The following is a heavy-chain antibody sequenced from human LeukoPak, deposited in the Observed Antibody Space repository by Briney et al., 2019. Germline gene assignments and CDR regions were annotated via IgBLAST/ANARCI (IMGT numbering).Heavy chain of an antibody. CDR1: GGSFSGYY. Sequence: PSETLSLTCAVYGGSFSGYYWSWIRQPPGKGLEWIGEINHSGSTNYNPSLKSRVTISVDTSKNQFSLKLSSVTAADTAVYYCARGPGYGGNSAVDYWGQGTLVTVSS. D-gene: IGHD4-23*01. J-gene: IGHJ4*02. CDR3: ARGPGYGGNSAVDY. V-gene: IGHV4-34*01. CDR2: INHSGST.